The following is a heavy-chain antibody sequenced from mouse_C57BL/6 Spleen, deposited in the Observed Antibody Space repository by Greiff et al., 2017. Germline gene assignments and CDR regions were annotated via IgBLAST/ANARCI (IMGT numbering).Heavy chain of an antibody. V-gene: IGHV1-64*01. CDR3: ARIVATNFDV. D-gene: IGHD1-1*01. J-gene: IGHJ1*03. CDR1: GYTFTSYW. Sequence: QVQLKQPGAELVKPGASVKLSCKASGYTFTSYWMHWVKQRPGQGLEWIGMIHPNSGSTNYNEKFESKATLTVDKSSSTAYMQLSSLTSEDSAVYYCARIVATNFDVWGTGTTVTVSS. CDR2: IHPNSGST.